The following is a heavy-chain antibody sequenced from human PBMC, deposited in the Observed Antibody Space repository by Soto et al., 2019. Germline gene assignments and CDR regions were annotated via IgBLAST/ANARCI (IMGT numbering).Heavy chain of an antibody. CDR1: GYTFTSYG. CDR2: VNPKSGST. CDR3: ARTPTDF. J-gene: IGHJ4*02. V-gene: IGHV1-8*02. Sequence: ASVKVSCKASGYTFTSYGISWVRQAPGQGLEWMGLVNPKSGSTVSAQKFQGRVSMTRNISISTAFLELSSLTSEDTAVYYCARTPTDFWGQGTQVTVSS.